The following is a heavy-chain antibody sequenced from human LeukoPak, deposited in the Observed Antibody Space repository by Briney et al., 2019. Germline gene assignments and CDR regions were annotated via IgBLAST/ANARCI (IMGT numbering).Heavy chain of an antibody. D-gene: IGHD3-3*01. CDR1: GFTFSSYA. CDR3: ARGYYDFWSGYANGEYYMDV. CDR2: ISYDGSNK. J-gene: IGHJ6*03. V-gene: IGHV3-30*04. Sequence: PGGSLRLSCAASGFTFSSYAMHWVRQAPGKGLEWVAVISYDGSNKYYADSVKGRFTISRDNSKNTLYLQMNSLRAEDTAVYYCARGYYDFWSGYANGEYYMDVWGKGTTVTVSS.